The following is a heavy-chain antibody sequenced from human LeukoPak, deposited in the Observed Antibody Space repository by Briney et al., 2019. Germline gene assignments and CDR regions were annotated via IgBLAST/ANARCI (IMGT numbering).Heavy chain of an antibody. CDR3: VRGQTTLEP. CDR1: GGSISSGGYS. J-gene: IGHJ5*02. V-gene: IGHV4-30-4*07. CDR2: IYYSGST. Sequence: SETLSLTCAVSGGSISSGGYSWSWIRQPPGKGLEWIGYIYYSGSTYYNPSLKSRVTISVDTSKNQFSLKLSSVTAADTAVYYCVRGQTTLEPWGPGTLVTVSS. D-gene: IGHD1-1*01.